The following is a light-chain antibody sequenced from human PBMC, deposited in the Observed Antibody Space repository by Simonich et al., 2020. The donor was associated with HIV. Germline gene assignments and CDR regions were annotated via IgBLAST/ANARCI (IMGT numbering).Light chain of an antibody. CDR2: DAS. Sequence: AIQLTQSPSSLSASVGDRVTITCRASQGISSALAWYQQKPGKAPKLLIYDASSLESGVPSRFSGSGSGTDFTLTISSLQPEDVATYHCQQANSFPFTFGPGTKVDIK. CDR3: QQANSFPFT. V-gene: IGKV1-13*02. CDR1: QGISSA. J-gene: IGKJ3*01.